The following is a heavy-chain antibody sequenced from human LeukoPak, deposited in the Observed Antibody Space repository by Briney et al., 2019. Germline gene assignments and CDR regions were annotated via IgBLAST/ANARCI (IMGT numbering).Heavy chain of an antibody. Sequence: GGSLRLSCAASGFSFTSYGMHWVRQAPGKGLEWVAVIWYDGTNKYYADSVKGRFTISRDTSNNMLYLQMNSPRAEDTAVYYCARVSESGNSDYWGQGTLVTVSS. CDR3: ARVSESGNSDY. CDR2: IWYDGTNK. J-gene: IGHJ4*02. D-gene: IGHD4-23*01. V-gene: IGHV3-33*01. CDR1: GFSFTSYG.